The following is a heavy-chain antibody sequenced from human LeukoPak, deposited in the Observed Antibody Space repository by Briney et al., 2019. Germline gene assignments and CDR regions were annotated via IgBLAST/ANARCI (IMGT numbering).Heavy chain of an antibody. Sequence: GGSLRLSCAASGFTFSSFAVSWVRQAPGKGLEWVSAISGSGGSTYYADSVKGRFTISRDNSKNTLYLQMNSLRAEDTAVYYCAKVGANSSGWYLSGFDYWGQGTLVTVSS. D-gene: IGHD6-19*01. J-gene: IGHJ4*02. CDR1: GFTFSSFA. CDR2: ISGSGGST. CDR3: AKVGANSSGWYLSGFDY. V-gene: IGHV3-23*01.